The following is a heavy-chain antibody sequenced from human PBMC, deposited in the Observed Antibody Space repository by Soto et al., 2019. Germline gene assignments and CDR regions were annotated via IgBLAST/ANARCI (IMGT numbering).Heavy chain of an antibody. J-gene: IGHJ4*02. D-gene: IGHD6-19*01. CDR2: ISGSGAST. CDR1: GFTFSTYA. Sequence: EVQLLESGGGLVQPGGSLRLSCAASGFTFSTYAMSWVRQAAGKGLEGVSAISGSGASTYYADSVKGRFTISRDNSKNTLYLQMNSLRAEDTAVYYCAKRPGYSSGWAFDYWGQGTLVTVSS. CDR3: AKRPGYSSGWAFDY. V-gene: IGHV3-23*01.